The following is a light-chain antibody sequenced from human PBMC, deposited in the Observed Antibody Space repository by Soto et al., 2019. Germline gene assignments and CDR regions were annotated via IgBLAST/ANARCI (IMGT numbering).Light chain of an antibody. V-gene: IGKV1-9*01. CDR2: IAS. CDR3: QQLNNYPIT. CDR1: QGISSY. Sequence: DIQLTQSPSFLSASVGDRVTITCRASQGISSYLAGYQQKPGKAPKLLIYIASTLQSGVPSRFSGSGSGTEFTLTISSLQPEDFATYYCQQLNNYPITFGQGTRLEIK. J-gene: IGKJ5*01.